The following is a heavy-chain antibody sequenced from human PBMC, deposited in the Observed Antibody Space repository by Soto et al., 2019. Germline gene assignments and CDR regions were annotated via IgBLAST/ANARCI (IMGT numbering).Heavy chain of an antibody. V-gene: IGHV3-23*01. CDR1: GFTFSSYA. Sequence: GGSLRLSCAASGFTFSSYAMSWVRQAPGKGLEWVSAISGSGGSTYYADSVKGRFTISRDNSKNTLYLQMNSLRAEDTAVYYCAKVPFNDFWSGYYKVDYYYYYMDVWGKGTTVTVSS. J-gene: IGHJ6*03. CDR3: AKVPFNDFWSGYYKVDYYYYYMDV. CDR2: ISGSGGST. D-gene: IGHD3-3*01.